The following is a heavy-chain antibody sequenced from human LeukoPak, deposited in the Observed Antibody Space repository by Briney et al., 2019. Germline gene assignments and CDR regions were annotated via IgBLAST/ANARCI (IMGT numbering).Heavy chain of an antibody. V-gene: IGHV4-59*12. CDR1: GGSISSYY. D-gene: IGHD1-20*01. CDR2: IYYSGST. Sequence: SETLSLTCTVSGGSISSYYWSWIRQPPGKGLEWIGYIYYSGSTNYNPSLKSRVTISVDTSKNQFSLKLSSVTAADTAVYYCARGLTGKLMAHDAFDIWGQGTMVTVSS. J-gene: IGHJ3*02. CDR3: ARGLTGKLMAHDAFDI.